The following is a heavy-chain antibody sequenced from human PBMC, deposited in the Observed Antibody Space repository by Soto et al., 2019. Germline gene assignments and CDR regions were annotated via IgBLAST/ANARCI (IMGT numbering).Heavy chain of an antibody. D-gene: IGHD3-16*01. J-gene: IGHJ5*02. CDR2: IYYTGTT. Sequence: QVQLQESGPGLVKPSQTLSLTCLVSGASIRSGDSYWTWIRQSPGKGLEWIGYIYYTGTTYYIPSLRSRASMSVDTSKNQFSLNLTSVTAADTAVYYCARVGVYQGGFDPWSPGTLVTVSS. V-gene: IGHV4-30-4*01. CDR3: ARVGVYQGGFDP. CDR1: GASIRSGDSY.